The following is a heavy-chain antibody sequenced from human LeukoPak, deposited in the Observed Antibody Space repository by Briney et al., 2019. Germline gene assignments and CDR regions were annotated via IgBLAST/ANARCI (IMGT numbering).Heavy chain of an antibody. CDR1: GGSISSGGYY. V-gene: IGHV4-61*08. J-gene: IGHJ6*02. Sequence: SETLSLTCTVSGGSISSGGYYWNWIRRPPGKGLEWIGYIYYNGNTNYSPSLKSRVTMSVDTSKNLFSLKVSSVTAADTAVYYCARGRSNYYGMDVWGQGTTVTVSS. CDR3: ARGRSNYYGMDV. D-gene: IGHD1-26*01. CDR2: IYYNGNT.